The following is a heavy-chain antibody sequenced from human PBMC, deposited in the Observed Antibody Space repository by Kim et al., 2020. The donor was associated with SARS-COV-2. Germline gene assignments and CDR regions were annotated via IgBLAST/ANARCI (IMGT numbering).Heavy chain of an antibody. J-gene: IGHJ6*02. CDR2: ISSVSGIT. Sequence: GGSLRLSCAASGFTFSGYSMNWIRQPPGKGLEWVSYISSVSGITYYADSVKGRVTISRDNAKKSLYLQMNSLRDEDTAVYYCARDLYCTNGVCSYHYYGMDVGGQRPPVTVSS. CDR1: GFTFSGYS. CDR3: ARDLYCTNGVCSYHYYGMDV. D-gene: IGHD2-8*01. V-gene: IGHV3-48*02.